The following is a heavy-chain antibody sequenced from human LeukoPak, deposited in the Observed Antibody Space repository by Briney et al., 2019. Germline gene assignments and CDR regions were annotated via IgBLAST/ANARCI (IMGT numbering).Heavy chain of an antibody. J-gene: IGHJ4*02. CDR1: GYSFTNYW. Sequence: GESLKISCKGSGYSFTNYWIGWVRQMPGKGLEWMGIIYPGDSDTRYSPSFQGQVTISADKSISTAYLQWSSLEASDTAIYYCARTQSSSRQSIFDYWGQGTLVTVSS. CDR2: IYPGDSDT. CDR3: ARTQSSSRQSIFDY. D-gene: IGHD6-13*01. V-gene: IGHV5-51*01.